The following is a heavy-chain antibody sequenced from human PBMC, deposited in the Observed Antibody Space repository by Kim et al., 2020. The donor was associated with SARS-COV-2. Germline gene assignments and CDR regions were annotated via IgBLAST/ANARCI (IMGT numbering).Heavy chain of an antibody. V-gene: IGHV3-33*01. D-gene: IGHD3-22*01. CDR1: GFTFSSYG. CDR3: ARSIVGKKYNYDRSDYYACLDY. CDR2: IWYDGSNK. J-gene: IGHJ4*02. Sequence: GGSLRLSCAASGFTFSSYGMHWVRQAPGKGLEWVAVIWYDGSNKYYADSVKGRFTISRDNSKNTLYLQLNSLRAEDTAVYYCARSIVGKKYNYDRSDYYACLDYWGQGTLVTVSS.